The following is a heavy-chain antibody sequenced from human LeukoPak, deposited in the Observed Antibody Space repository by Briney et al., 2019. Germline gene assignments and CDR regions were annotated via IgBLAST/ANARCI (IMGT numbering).Heavy chain of an antibody. Sequence: PGRSLRLSCAASGFTFSSYAMSWVRQAPGKGLEWVSAISGSGGSTYYADSVKGRFTISRDNSKNTLYLQMNSLRAEDTAVYYCAKHNWNDDIISAFDIWGQGTMVTVSS. CDR2: ISGSGGST. CDR1: GFTFSSYA. D-gene: IGHD1-1*01. J-gene: IGHJ3*02. CDR3: AKHNWNDDIISAFDI. V-gene: IGHV3-23*01.